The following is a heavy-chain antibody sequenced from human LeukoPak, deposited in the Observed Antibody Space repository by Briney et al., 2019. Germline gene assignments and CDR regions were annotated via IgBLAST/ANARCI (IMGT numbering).Heavy chain of an antibody. CDR1: GGSISSGGYY. J-gene: IGHJ4*02. D-gene: IGHD5-18*01. CDR2: IYYSGST. Sequence: SETLSLTCTVSGGSISSGGYYWSWIRQHPGTGLEWIGYIYYSGSTYYNPSLKSRVTISIDTSKNQFSLRLTSVTAADTAVYYCARDGGYSYGPFDCWGQGTLSPSPQ. V-gene: IGHV4-31*03. CDR3: ARDGGYSYGPFDC.